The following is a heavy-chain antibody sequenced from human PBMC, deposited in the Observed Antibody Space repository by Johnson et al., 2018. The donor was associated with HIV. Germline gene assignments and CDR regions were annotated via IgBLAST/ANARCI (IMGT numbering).Heavy chain of an antibody. D-gene: IGHD6-13*01. J-gene: IGHJ3*02. V-gene: IGHV3-9*01. CDR3: ARPNRPQYRSTFDI. CDR1: GFSFEEYA. Sequence: VQLAESGGGLVQPGRSLRLSCAASGFSFEEYAMHWVRQVPGKGLEWVSGVSWNSGSIAYVDSVKGRFTISRDNAKNSLYLQMSSLRAEDTAIYYCARPNRPQYRSTFDIWGQGTKVTVSS. CDR2: VSWNSGSI.